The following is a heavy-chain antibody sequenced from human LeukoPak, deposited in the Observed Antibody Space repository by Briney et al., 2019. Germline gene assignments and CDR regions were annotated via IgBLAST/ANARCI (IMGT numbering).Heavy chain of an antibody. V-gene: IGHV1-69*05. CDR3: ARATVTIPYYFDY. Sequence: ASVKVSCKASLGTFSSYAISWVRQAPGQGLEWMGRIIPIFGTANYAQKLQGRVTITTDESTSTAYMELSSLRSEDTAVYYCARATVTIPYYFDYWGQGTLVTVSS. J-gene: IGHJ4*02. D-gene: IGHD4-17*01. CDR2: IIPIFGTA. CDR1: LGTFSSYA.